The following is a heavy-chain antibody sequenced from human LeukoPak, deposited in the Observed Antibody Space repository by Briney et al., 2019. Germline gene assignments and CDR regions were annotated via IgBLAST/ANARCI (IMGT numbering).Heavy chain of an antibody. J-gene: IGHJ4*02. CDR1: GGSISSYY. CDR2: IYYSGST. CDR3: ASEMTTVTNGYFDY. V-gene: IGHV4-59*12. Sequence: SETLSLTCTVSGGSISSYYWSWIRQPPGKGLEWIGYIYYSGSTNYNPSLKSRVTISVDTSKKQFSLKLSSVTAADTAVYYCASEMTTVTNGYFDYWGQGTLVTVSS. D-gene: IGHD4-17*01.